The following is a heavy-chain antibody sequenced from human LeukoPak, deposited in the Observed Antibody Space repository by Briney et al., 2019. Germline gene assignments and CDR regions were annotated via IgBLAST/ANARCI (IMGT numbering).Heavy chain of an antibody. CDR3: ARAWWEYYMDV. V-gene: IGHV4-61*08. D-gene: IGHD1-26*01. CDR1: GYSIRSGDY. CDR2: IYYSGST. J-gene: IGHJ6*03. Sequence: SETLSLTCTVSGYSIRSGDYWSWIRQPPGKGLEWIGYIYYSGSTNYNPSLKSRVTISVDTSKNQFSLKLNSVTAADTAVYYCARAWWEYYMDVWGKGTTVTVSS.